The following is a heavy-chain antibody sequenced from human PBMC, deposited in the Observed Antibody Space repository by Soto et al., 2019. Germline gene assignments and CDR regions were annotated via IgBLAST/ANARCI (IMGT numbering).Heavy chain of an antibody. CDR3: ARHREVSGTYYDFWSGYNWFDP. CDR1: GGSISSSSYY. V-gene: IGHV4-39*01. J-gene: IGHJ5*02. CDR2: IYYSGST. D-gene: IGHD3-3*01. Sequence: SETLSLTCTVSGGSISSSSYYWGWIRQPPGKGLEWIGSIYYSGSTYYNPSLKSRVTISVDTSKNQFSLKLSSVTAADTAVYYCARHREVSGTYYDFWSGYNWFDPWGQGTLVTVSS.